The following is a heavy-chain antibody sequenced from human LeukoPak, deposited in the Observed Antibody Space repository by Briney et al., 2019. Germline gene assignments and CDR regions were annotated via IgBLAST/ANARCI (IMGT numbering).Heavy chain of an antibody. Sequence: SETLSLTCTVSGGSISGTNYYWGWIRQPPGKGLGWIASVFYVGSTYYNPSLKSRVAIYIDTSKNQFSLKLTSVTSADTGVYYCARHCRVDTGPIDHWGQGILVTVSS. V-gene: IGHV4-39*01. J-gene: IGHJ4*02. CDR3: ARHCRVDTGPIDH. D-gene: IGHD5-18*01. CDR2: VFYVGST. CDR1: GGSISGTNYY.